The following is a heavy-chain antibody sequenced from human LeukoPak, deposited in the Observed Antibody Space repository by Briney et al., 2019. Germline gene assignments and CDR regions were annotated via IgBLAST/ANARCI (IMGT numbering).Heavy chain of an antibody. Sequence: GGSLRLSCAASGFTFSSYAMIWVRQAPGKGLEWVSYISSSSSTIYYADSVKGRFTISRDNAKNSLYLQMNSLRAEDTAVYYCARYDFWSGHYYYYYYVDVWGKGTTVTVSS. D-gene: IGHD3-3*01. J-gene: IGHJ6*03. CDR3: ARYDFWSGHYYYYYYVDV. CDR2: ISSSSSTI. V-gene: IGHV3-48*01. CDR1: GFTFSSYA.